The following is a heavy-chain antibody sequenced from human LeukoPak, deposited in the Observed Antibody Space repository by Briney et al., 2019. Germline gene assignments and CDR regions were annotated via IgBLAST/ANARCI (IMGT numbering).Heavy chain of an antibody. CDR1: IVSISSYD. D-gene: IGHD1-26*01. CDR2: IFYSGST. Sequence: SETLSLTRTVSIVSISSYDSSWIRQPPGKGLEWIGSIFYSGSTNYNPSLKSRITISVDTSKNQFSLRLSSVTAADTAVYYCARDRPATENWYFDLWGRGTLVTVSS. CDR3: ARDRPATENWYFDL. V-gene: IGHV4-59*13. J-gene: IGHJ2*01.